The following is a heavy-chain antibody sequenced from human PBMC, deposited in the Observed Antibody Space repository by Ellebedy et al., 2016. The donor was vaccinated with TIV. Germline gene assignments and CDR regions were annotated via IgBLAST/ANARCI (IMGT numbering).Heavy chain of an antibody. D-gene: IGHD3-10*01. CDR3: AKVAYFHGSGSDFDY. CDR2: ISGSGGST. Sequence: GESLKISCAASGFTFSSYAMSWVRQAPGKGLEWVSRISGSGGSTDYADSVKGRFTISRDNSKNTLYLQMNSLRAEDTAVYYCAKVAYFHGSGSDFDYWGQGILVTVSS. J-gene: IGHJ4*02. V-gene: IGHV3-23*01. CDR1: GFTFSSYA.